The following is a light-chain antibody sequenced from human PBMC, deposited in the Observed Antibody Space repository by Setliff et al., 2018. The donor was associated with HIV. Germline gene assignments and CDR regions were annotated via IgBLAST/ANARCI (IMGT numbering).Light chain of an antibody. CDR3: SSYTSSRTLV. Sequence: SVLTQPASVSGSPGQSITLSCTGAGSDVGAYNYVSWYQHHPGKAPKLMIYEVTNRPSGVSNRFSGSKSGNTASLTISGLQAEDEAHYYCSSYTSSRTLVFGGGTKVTVL. CDR1: GSDVGAYNY. V-gene: IGLV2-14*01. CDR2: EVT. J-gene: IGLJ3*02.